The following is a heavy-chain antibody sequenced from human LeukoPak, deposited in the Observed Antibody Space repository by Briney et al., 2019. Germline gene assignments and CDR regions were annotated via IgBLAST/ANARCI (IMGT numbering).Heavy chain of an antibody. J-gene: IGHJ3*02. D-gene: IGHD3-22*01. Sequence: GGSLRLSCAASGFTFNDYYMTWIRQAPGKGLEWVSYISDSGTSVSYADSVKGRFTISRDNAKNSLFLQMNSLRAEDTAVYYCARVDEYDRQPDIWGQGTMVTVSS. CDR2: ISDSGTSV. CDR1: GFTFNDYY. CDR3: ARVDEYDRQPDI. V-gene: IGHV3-11*01.